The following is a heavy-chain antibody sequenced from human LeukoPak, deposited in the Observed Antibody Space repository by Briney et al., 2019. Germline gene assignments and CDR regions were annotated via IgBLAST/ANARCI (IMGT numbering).Heavy chain of an antibody. CDR3: AKDGNYDFWSGYFNFDY. CDR1: GITFSSHA. D-gene: IGHD3-3*01. Sequence: AGGSLRLSCAASGITFSSHAMHWVRQAPGKGLEWVAVISYDGSIKFYADSVKGRFTISRDNSKNTLYLQMNSLRAEDTAVYYCAKDGNYDFWSGYFNFDYWGQGTLVTVSS. J-gene: IGHJ4*02. CDR2: ISYDGSIK. V-gene: IGHV3-30-3*01.